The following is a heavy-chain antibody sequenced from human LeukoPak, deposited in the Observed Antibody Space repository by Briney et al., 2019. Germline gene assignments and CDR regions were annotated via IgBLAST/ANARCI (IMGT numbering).Heavy chain of an antibody. J-gene: IGHJ3*02. Sequence: PSETLSLTCTVSGGSISSYYWSWIRQPPGKGLEWIGYIYYSGSTNYNPSLKSRVTISVDTSKNQFSLKLSSVTAADTAVYYCARDHARKGDAFDIWGQGTMVTVSS. CDR2: IYYSGST. D-gene: IGHD1-14*01. CDR3: ARDHARKGDAFDI. CDR1: GGSISSYY. V-gene: IGHV4-59*12.